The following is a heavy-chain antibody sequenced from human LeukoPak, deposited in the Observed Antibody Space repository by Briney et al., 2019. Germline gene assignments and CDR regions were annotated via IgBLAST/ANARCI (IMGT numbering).Heavy chain of an antibody. CDR3: ARDLRATWTYYYGMDV. D-gene: IGHD1-26*01. V-gene: IGHV1-3*01. Sequence: ASVKVSCKASGYTFTSYAMHWVRQAPGQRLEWMGWINAGNGNTKYSQKFQGGVTITRDTSASTAYMELSSLRSEDTAVYYCARDLRATWTYYYGMDVWGQGTTVTVSS. CDR2: INAGNGNT. CDR1: GYTFTSYA. J-gene: IGHJ6*02.